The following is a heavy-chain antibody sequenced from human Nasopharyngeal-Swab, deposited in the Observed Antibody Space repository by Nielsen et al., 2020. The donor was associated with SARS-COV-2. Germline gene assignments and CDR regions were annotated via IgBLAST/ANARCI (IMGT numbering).Heavy chain of an antibody. V-gene: IGHV3-30*18. CDR3: AKERFYSGSGKYPRDFDY. D-gene: IGHD3-10*01. Sequence: GESLKISCVASGFTFSNYGMHWVRQAPGKGLEWVAIISYDGSNKNYADSAKGRFTVSKASSKNTLYLEMNSLRAEDTAVYYCAKERFYSGSGKYPRDFDYWGQGALVSVSS. J-gene: IGHJ4*02. CDR2: ISYDGSNK. CDR1: GFTFSNYG.